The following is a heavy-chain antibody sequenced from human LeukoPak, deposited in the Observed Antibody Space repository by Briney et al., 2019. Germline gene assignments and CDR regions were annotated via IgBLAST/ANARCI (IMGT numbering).Heavy chain of an antibody. CDR1: GFTFSDYY. Sequence: PGGSLRLSCAASGFTFSDYYMSWIRQAPGKGLEWVSYISSSGSTIYYADSVKGRFTISRDNAKNSLYLQMNSLRAEDTAVYYCASDREQRHDAFDIWGQGTMVTVSS. V-gene: IGHV3-11*01. J-gene: IGHJ3*02. D-gene: IGHD1/OR15-1a*01. CDR3: ASDREQRHDAFDI. CDR2: ISSSGSTI.